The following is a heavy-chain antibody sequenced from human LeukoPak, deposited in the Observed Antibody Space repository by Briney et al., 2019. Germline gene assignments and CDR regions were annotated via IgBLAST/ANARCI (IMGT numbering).Heavy chain of an antibody. V-gene: IGHV3-23*01. CDR1: GFTFSSYA. CDR2: ISGSGGT. J-gene: IGHJ4*02. CDR3: AKDEVGVIGDYGSP. Sequence: GGSLRLSCAASGFTFSSYAMSWVRQAPGKGLEWVSAISGSGGTYYADSVKGGFTISRDNSKNTLYLQMNSLRAEDTAVYYCAKDEVGVIGDYGSPWGQGTLVTVSS. D-gene: IGHD4-17*01.